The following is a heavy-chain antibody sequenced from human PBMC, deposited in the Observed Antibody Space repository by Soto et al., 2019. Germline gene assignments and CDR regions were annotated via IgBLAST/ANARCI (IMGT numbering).Heavy chain of an antibody. CDR3: TTASQWLPPYS. J-gene: IGHJ4*02. CDR1: GFTFSGSA. V-gene: IGHV3-73*02. Sequence: EVQLVESGGGLVQPGGSLKLSCAASGFTFSGSAMHWVRQASGKGLEWVGRIKSRADGGTTDYAASVKDRFIISRDDSNDTLYLHMNRLKTDDTAVYYCTTASQWLPPYSWGQGALVTVSS. CDR2: IKSRADGGTT. D-gene: IGHD6-19*01.